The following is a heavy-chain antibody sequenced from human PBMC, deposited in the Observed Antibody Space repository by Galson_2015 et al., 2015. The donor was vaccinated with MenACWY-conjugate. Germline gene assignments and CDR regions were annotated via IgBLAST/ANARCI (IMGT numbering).Heavy chain of an antibody. V-gene: IGHV1-69*13. CDR2: IIPIFGTA. D-gene: IGHD2-21*02. CDR1: GGTFSSYA. Sequence: SVKVSCQASGGTFSSYAISWVRQAPGQGLEWMGGIIPIFGTANYAQKFQGRVTITADESTSTAYMELSSLRSEDTAVYYCARVGVTATPFDYWGQGTLVTVSS. CDR3: ARVGVTATPFDY. J-gene: IGHJ4*02.